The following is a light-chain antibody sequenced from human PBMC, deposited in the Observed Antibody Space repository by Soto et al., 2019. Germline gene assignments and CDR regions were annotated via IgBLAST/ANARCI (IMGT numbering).Light chain of an antibody. Sequence: QSVLTQPASVSGSPGQSITISCTGTSSDVGGYNHVSWYQIHPGKAPKLIIYEVTSRPSGVPDRFSGSKSGNTASLTISGLQAEDEADYFCCSYAGTYTWVFGGGTQLTVL. J-gene: IGLJ3*02. CDR1: SSDVGGYNH. CDR3: CSYAGTYTWV. V-gene: IGLV2-11*01. CDR2: EVT.